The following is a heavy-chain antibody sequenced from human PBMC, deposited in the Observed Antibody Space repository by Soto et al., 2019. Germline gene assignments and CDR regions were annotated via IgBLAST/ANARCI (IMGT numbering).Heavy chain of an antibody. D-gene: IGHD3-9*01. V-gene: IGHV3-74*01. CDR2: INSDGSST. CDR1: GFTFSSYW. Sequence: EVQLVESGGGLVQPGGSLRLSCAASGFTFSSYWMHWVRQAPGKGLVWVSRINSDGSSTSYADSVKGRFTISRDNDKNTLYLHMNSLRAEDTAVYYCARESDWYYFDYWGQGTLVNVSS. J-gene: IGHJ4*02. CDR3: ARESDWYYFDY.